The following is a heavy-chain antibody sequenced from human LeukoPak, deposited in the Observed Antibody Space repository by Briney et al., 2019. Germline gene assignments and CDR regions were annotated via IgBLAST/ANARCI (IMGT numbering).Heavy chain of an antibody. V-gene: IGHV1-2*02. J-gene: IGHJ4*02. Sequence: ASVKVSCKASGYTFTGYYMHWVRQAPGQGLEWMGWINPNSGGTNYAQKFQGRVTMTRDTSISTAYMELSRLRSDDTAVYYCARAPLYYDILTGYPQTFDYWGQGTLVTVSS. CDR3: ARAPLYYDILTGYPQTFDY. CDR1: GYTFTGYY. D-gene: IGHD3-9*01. CDR2: INPNSGGT.